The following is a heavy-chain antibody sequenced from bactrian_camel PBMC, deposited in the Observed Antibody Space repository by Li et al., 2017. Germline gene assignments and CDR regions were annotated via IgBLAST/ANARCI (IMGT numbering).Heavy chain of an antibody. J-gene: IGHJ6*01. Sequence: HVQLVESGGGSVRPGGSLTLSCVAPGYTSSSKCIGWFRRAPGKEREGVAAIDTDGSTNYADSVKGRFTISRDNAKDTVYLQMESLKFEDTAVYYCALAVPCMGWSMPAPKASDFGYWGQCTQVTVS. V-gene: IGHV3S53*01. CDR2: IDTDGST. D-gene: IGHD6*01. CDR3: ALAVPCMGWSMPAPKASDFGY. CDR1: GYTSSSKC.